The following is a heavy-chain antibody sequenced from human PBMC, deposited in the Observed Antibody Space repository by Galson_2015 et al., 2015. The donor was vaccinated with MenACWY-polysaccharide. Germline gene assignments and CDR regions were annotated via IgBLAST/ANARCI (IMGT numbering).Heavy chain of an antibody. CDR2: IIPTLNIS. V-gene: IGHV1-69*04. Sequence: SVKVSCKASGYTFSNYAINWVRQAPGQGLEWMGRIIPTLNISTCAQKFQGRVTITADGSTSTVYMEMSSLRSDDTAVYFCARETLLWTNDSTAEYYHHWGQGTLVTVSS. CDR3: ARETLLWTNDSTAEYYHH. D-gene: IGHD2-8*01. J-gene: IGHJ1*01. CDR1: GYTFSNYA.